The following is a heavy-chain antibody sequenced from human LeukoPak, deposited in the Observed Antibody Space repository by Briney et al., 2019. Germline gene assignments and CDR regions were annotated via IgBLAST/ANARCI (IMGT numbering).Heavy chain of an antibody. Sequence: GGSLRLSCAASGFPFSSYGMHWVRQAPGKGLEWVARLVYDGRSDYANSVKGRFSISRDNSKNTLFLDMSDLRVEDTAVYYCARDLSAAFDFWGQGVLVTVSS. V-gene: IGHV3-33*05. CDR2: LVYDGRS. D-gene: IGHD6-19*01. J-gene: IGHJ4*02. CDR3: ARDLSAAFDF. CDR1: GFPFSSYG.